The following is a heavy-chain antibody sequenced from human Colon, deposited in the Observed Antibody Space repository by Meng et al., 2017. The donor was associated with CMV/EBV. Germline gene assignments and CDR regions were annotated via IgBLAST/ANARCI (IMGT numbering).Heavy chain of an antibody. J-gene: IGHJ4*02. CDR2: INTDGSYV. CDR1: GFTFDDYG. Sequence: GGSLRLSCVGSGFTFDDYGMSWVRHAPGKGLVIVSRINTDGSYVTYADYVKGRFTISRDNAKNTLYLQMNSLRAEDTAFYECITEAPGGDYWGQGTLVTVSS. D-gene: IGHD1-14*01. CDR3: ITEAPGGDY. V-gene: IGHV3-74*01.